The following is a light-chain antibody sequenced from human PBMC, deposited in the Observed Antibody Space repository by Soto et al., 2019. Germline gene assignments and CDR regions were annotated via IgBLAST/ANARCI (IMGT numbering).Light chain of an antibody. V-gene: IGLV2-8*01. CDR3: SSYARSNSVV. CDR2: EVS. J-gene: IGLJ2*01. CDR1: SSDVGGYNY. Sequence: QSALTQPPSASGSPGQSVTISCTGTSSDVGGYNYVSWYQQHSGKAPKLMISEVSKRPSGVPDRFSGSKSGNTASLTVSGLQPEDEANYYCSSYARSNSVVFGGGTKLTVL.